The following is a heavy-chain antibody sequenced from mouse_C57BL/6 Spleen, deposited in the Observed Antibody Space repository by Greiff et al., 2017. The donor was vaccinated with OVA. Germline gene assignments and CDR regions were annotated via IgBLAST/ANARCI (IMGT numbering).Heavy chain of an antibody. D-gene: IGHD1-1*01. CDR1: GYTFTDYN. Sequence: VQLQQSGPELVKPGASVKIPCKASGYTFTDYNMDWVKQSHGKSLEWIGDINPNNGGTIYNQKFKGKVTLTVDKSSSTAYMELRSLTSEDTAVYYCARVVAITTVVARGYFDVWGTGTTVTVSS. J-gene: IGHJ1*03. CDR3: ARVVAITTVVARGYFDV. CDR2: INPNNGGT. V-gene: IGHV1-18*01.